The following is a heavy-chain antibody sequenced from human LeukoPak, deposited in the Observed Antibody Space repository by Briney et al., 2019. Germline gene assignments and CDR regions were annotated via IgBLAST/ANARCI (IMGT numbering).Heavy chain of an antibody. CDR2: VFPGEPDI. J-gene: IGHJ6*02. CDR1: GYTFTGDW. CDR3: ARVPSPNVYYYYGMDV. V-gene: IGHV5-51*01. Sequence: GESLKISCKASGYTFTGDWIGWVRQMPGKGLEWMGIVFPGEPDIKYSPSFQGRVTISADKSITTAYLQWSSLKASDTAMYYCARVPSPNVYYYYGMDVWGQGTTVTVSS.